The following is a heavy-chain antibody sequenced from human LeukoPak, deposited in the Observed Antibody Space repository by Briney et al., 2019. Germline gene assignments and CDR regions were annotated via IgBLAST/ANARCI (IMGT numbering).Heavy chain of an antibody. D-gene: IGHD3-10*01. J-gene: IGHJ4*02. CDR1: GYTFTSYG. CDR3: ARDLPAPSITMVRGVIDY. V-gene: IGHV1-18*04. CDR2: ISAYNGNT. Sequence: GASVKVSCKASGYTFTSYGISWVRQAPGQGLEWMGWISAYNGNTNYAQRLQGRVTMTTDTSTSTAYTELRSLRSDDTAVYYCARDLPAPSITMVRGVIDYWGQGTLVTVSS.